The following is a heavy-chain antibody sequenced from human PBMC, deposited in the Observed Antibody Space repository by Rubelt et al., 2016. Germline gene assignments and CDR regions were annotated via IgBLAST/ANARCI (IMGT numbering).Heavy chain of an antibody. CDR2: IYYSGST. J-gene: IGHJ5*02. CDR1: GGSISSRSYY. V-gene: IGHV4-39*07. D-gene: IGHD5-12*01. CDR3: ARDPDGYGWFDP. Sequence: QEPLQESGPGLVKPSETLSLTCTVSGGSISSRSYYWGWIRQPPGKGLEWIGSIYYSGSTYYNPSLKSRVTISLDTSQNQFSRKRTSVNAADTAVDYCARDPDGYGWFDPWGQGTLVTVSS.